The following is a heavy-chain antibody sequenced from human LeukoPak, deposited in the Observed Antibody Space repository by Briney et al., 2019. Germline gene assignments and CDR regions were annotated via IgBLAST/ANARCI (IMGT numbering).Heavy chain of an antibody. CDR3: ARANTTYYDFWSGYRHDAFDI. CDR2: ISSSSSTI. CDR1: GFTFSSYS. V-gene: IGHV3-48*01. D-gene: IGHD3-3*01. Sequence: GGSLRLSCAASGFTFSSYSMNWVRQAPGKGLEWVSYISSSSSTIYYADSVKGRFTISRDNAKNSLYLQMNSLRAEDTAVYYSARANTTYYDFWSGYRHDAFDIWGQGTMVTVSS. J-gene: IGHJ3*02.